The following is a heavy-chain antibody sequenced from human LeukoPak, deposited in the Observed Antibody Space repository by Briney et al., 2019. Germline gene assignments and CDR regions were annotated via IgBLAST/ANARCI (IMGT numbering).Heavy chain of an antibody. CDR3: ARGLLICSSTSCYTDWYFDL. CDR1: GGSISSYY. J-gene: IGHJ2*01. D-gene: IGHD2-2*02. CDR2: IYYSGST. V-gene: IGHV4-59*08. Sequence: SETLSLTCTVSGGSISSYYWSWIRQPPGMGLEWIGYIYYSGSTNYNPSLKSRVTISVDTSKNQFSLKLSSVTAADTAVYYCARGLLICSSTSCYTDWYFDLWGRGTLVTVSS.